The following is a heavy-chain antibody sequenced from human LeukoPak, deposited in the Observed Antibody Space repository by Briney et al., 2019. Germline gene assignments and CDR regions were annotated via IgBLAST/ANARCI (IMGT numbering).Heavy chain of an antibody. CDR1: GGTFSSYA. J-gene: IGHJ4*02. CDR2: IIPILGIA. V-gene: IGHV1-69*04. Sequence: ASVKVSCKASGGTFSSYAISWVRQAPGQGLEWMGRIIPILGIANYAQKFQGRVTITADKSTSTAYMELSSLRSEDTAVYYCAGERGEEYSSGWYKRNYFDNWGQGIRVTVSS. D-gene: IGHD6-19*01. CDR3: AGERGEEYSSGWYKRNYFDN.